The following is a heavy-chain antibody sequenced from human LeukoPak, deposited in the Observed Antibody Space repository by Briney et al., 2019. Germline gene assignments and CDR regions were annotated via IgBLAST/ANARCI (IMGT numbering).Heavy chain of an antibody. D-gene: IGHD6-19*01. J-gene: IGHJ6*02. CDR1: GFTVSGNY. CDR2: LYSGGTA. Sequence: PGGSLRLSCAVSGFTVSGNYMSWVRQAPGKGLEWVSVLYSGGTAYYADSVEGRFTISRDNSKNTLYLQMNSLRAEDTAVYYCARVPRSLIAVAGPGRYYYYGMDVWGQGTTVTVSS. CDR3: ARVPRSLIAVAGPGRYYYYGMDV. V-gene: IGHV3-66*01.